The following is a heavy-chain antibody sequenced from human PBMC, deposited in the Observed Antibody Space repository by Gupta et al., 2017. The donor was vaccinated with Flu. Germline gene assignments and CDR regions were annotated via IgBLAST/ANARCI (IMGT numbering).Heavy chain of an antibody. J-gene: IGHJ3*02. CDR2: ISGSGGRT. V-gene: IGHV3-23*01. D-gene: IGHD1-1*01. CDR1: GFTFSSYA. CDR3: AKDRWERRYAFDI. Sequence: EVQLLESGGGLVQPGGSLRLSCAASGFTFSSYAMSWVRQAPGKGLEWVSAISGSGGRTYYADAVKGRFTISRDNAKNTLYLQMKRMRAEDTAVYYFAKDRWERRYAFDIGGQGTMVTVSS.